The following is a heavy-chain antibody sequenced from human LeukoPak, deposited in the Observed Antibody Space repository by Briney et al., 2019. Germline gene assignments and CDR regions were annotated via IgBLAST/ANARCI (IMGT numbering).Heavy chain of an antibody. CDR1: GGTFSSYA. Sequence: SVKVSCKASGGTFSSYAISWVRQAPGQGLEWMGGIIPIFGTANYGQKFQGRVTITADESTSTAYMELSSLRSEDTAVYYCARDNSGSYSWFDPWGQGTLVTVSS. J-gene: IGHJ5*02. CDR3: ARDNSGSYSWFDP. V-gene: IGHV1-69*13. D-gene: IGHD1-26*01. CDR2: IIPIFGTA.